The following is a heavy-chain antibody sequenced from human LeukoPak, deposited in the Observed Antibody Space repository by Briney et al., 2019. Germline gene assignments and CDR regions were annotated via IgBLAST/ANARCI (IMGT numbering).Heavy chain of an antibody. CDR3: ATGIAAAIDY. V-gene: IGHV4-39*07. CDR2: IYYSGST. CDR1: GGSISSSSYY. J-gene: IGHJ4*02. D-gene: IGHD6-13*01. Sequence: PSETLSLTRTVSGGSISSSSYYWGWIRQPPGKGLEWIGSIYYSGSTYYNPSLKSRVTISVDTSKNQFSLKLSSVTAADTAVYYCATGIAAAIDYWGQGTLVTVSS.